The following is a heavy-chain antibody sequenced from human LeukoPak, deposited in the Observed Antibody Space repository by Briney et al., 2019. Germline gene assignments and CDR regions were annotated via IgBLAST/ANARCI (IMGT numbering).Heavy chain of an antibody. J-gene: IGHJ4*02. CDR2: IKSKTDGGTA. CDR1: GFTFSSYA. V-gene: IGHV3-15*01. D-gene: IGHD3-22*01. CDR3: TTGHTKHMDSSGYYSDY. Sequence: GGSLRLSCAASGFTFSSYAMSWVRQAPGKGLEWVGRIKSKTDGGTADYAAPVKGRFTISRDDSKNTLYLQMNSLKTEDTAVYYCTTGHTKHMDSSGYYSDYWGQGTLVTVSS.